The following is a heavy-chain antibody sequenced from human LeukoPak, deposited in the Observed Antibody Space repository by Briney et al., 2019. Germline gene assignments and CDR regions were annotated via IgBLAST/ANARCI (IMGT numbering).Heavy chain of an antibody. Sequence: GGSLRLSCAAARFTFSAYEMNWVRQAPGKGLEWVSYISTSGDKIYHADSVRGRFTTSRDNAKNSLSLQMNSLRAEDTAIYYCAREGHRGYRLDYWGQGTLVTVSS. CDR2: ISTSGDKI. J-gene: IGHJ4*02. D-gene: IGHD5-12*01. CDR3: AREGHRGYRLDY. CDR1: RFTFSAYE. V-gene: IGHV3-48*03.